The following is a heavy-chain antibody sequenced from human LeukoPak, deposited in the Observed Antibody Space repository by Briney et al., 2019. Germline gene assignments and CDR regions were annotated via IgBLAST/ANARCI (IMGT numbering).Heavy chain of an antibody. CDR1: GASIRSGDYY. CDR2: IYYSGST. Sequence: SSETLSLTCTVSGASIRSGDYYWSWIRQPPGKGLEWIGYIYYSGSTNYNPSLKSRVTISVDTSMNQFSLKLSSVTAADTAVYYCARWFYYDSSGYYSPLWGQGTLVTVSS. J-gene: IGHJ4*02. D-gene: IGHD3-22*01. V-gene: IGHV4-61*08. CDR3: ARWFYYDSSGYYSPL.